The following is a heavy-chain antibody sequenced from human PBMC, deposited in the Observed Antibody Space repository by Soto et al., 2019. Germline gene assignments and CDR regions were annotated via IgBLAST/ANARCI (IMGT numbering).Heavy chain of an antibody. CDR1: GGSISSYY. CDR3: ARAWGRVFDY. V-gene: IGHV4-59*01. Sequence: QVQLPESGPGLVKPSETLSLTCTVSGGSISSYYWSWIRQPPGKGLEWIGYIYYSGSTNYNPSLKSRVTISVDTSKNQLSLKLSSVTAADTAVYYCARAWGRVFDYWGQGTLVTVSS. J-gene: IGHJ4*02. D-gene: IGHD3-16*01. CDR2: IYYSGST.